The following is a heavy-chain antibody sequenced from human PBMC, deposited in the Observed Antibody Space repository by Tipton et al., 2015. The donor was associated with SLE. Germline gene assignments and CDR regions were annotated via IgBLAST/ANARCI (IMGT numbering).Heavy chain of an antibody. CDR3: ARFGVSYYLFYMDV. J-gene: IGHJ6*03. D-gene: IGHD3-10*01. Sequence: TLSLTCAVSGYSISSGYYWGWIRQPPGKGLEWIGYIYYAGSINYNPSLMGRVTISVDTSKNQFSLRLNSVTAADAAVYYCARFGVSYYLFYMDVWGKGTTVTIS. CDR1: GYSISSGYY. CDR2: IYYAGSI. V-gene: IGHV4-38-2*01.